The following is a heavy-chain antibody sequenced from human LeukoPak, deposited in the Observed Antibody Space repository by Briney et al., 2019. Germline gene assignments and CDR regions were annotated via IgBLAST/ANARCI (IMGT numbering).Heavy chain of an antibody. CDR2: ISGGGVST. V-gene: IGHV3-23*01. D-gene: IGHD3-16*01. CDR1: GFTFSSYA. J-gene: IGHJ4*02. CDR3: AKGGPTYYFDY. Sequence: GGSLRLSCAASGFTFSSYAMSWVRQAPGKGLEWVSVISGGGVSTYYGDSVKGRFTISRDNSKNTLYLQMNSLRAEDTAVYYCAKGGPTYYFDYWGQGTLVTVSS.